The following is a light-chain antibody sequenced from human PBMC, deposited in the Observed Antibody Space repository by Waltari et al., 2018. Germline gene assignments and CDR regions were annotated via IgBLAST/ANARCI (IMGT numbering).Light chain of an antibody. V-gene: IGLV2-23*02. CDR1: SSDVGSYTR. CDR3: CSYAGSSTFVV. J-gene: IGLJ2*01. Sequence: QSALTQPASVSGSPGQSIPISCTGTSSDVGSYTRVSWYQQPPGKAPKLMIYEVRNRPSGVSNRFSGSKSDNTASLTISGLQAEDEADYYCCSYAGSSTFVVFGGGTKLTVL. CDR2: EVR.